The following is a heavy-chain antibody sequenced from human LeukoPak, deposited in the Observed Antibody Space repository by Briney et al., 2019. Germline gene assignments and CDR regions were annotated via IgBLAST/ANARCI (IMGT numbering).Heavy chain of an antibody. V-gene: IGHV1-8*01. Sequence: ASVKVSCKASGYAFTTYDINWVRQATGQGLEWMGWMNPNSGNTGYAHKFQGRITMTRNTSISTAYMELSSLTSEDTAVYYCATAHLPTTVTHNSYYYGMDVWGQGTTVTVSS. J-gene: IGHJ6*02. D-gene: IGHD4-17*01. CDR3: ATAHLPTTVTHNSYYYGMDV. CDR1: GYAFTTYD. CDR2: MNPNSGNT.